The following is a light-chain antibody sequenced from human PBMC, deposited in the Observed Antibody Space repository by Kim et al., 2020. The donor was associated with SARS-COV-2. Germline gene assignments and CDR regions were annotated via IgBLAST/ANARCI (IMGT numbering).Light chain of an antibody. V-gene: IGKV3-15*01. J-gene: IGKJ2*02. CDR2: DAS. Sequence: EIVMTQSPATLSVSSGGRVTLSCRASQSVSSNLAWYQQKPGQAPRLLIYDASTRATGIPARFSGSGSGTEFTLTISSLQSEDFAVYYCQQYNNWPPWTFGQGTKLEI. CDR1: QSVSSN. CDR3: QQYNNWPPWT.